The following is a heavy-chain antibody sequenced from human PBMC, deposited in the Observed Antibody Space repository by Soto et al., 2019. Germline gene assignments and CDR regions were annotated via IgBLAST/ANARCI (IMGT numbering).Heavy chain of an antibody. CDR2: IIPIFGTA. J-gene: IGHJ5*02. D-gene: IGHD2-2*01. Sequence: SVKVSCKASGGTFSSYAISWVRQAPGQGLEWMGGIIPIFGTANYAQKFQGRVTITADESTSTAYMELSSLRSEDTAVYYCARDPAVGYCISTSCYAHWFDPWG. V-gene: IGHV1-69*13. CDR3: ARDPAVGYCISTSCYAHWFDP. CDR1: GGTFSSYA.